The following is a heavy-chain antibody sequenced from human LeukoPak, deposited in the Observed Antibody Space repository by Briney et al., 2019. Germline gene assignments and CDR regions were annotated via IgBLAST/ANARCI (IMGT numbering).Heavy chain of an antibody. CDR1: GGTFNSYT. D-gene: IGHD3-9*01. CDR3: ARGNYDILTGTSLYAYYGMDV. J-gene: IGHJ6*02. V-gene: IGHV1-69*13. CDR2: IIPIFGTA. Sequence: VKVSCKASGGTFNSYTINWVRQATGQGLEWMGVIIPIFGTASYAQKFQGRVTITADEPTSTAYMELSSLRSEDTAVYYCARGNYDILTGTSLYAYYGMDVWGQGTTVTVSS.